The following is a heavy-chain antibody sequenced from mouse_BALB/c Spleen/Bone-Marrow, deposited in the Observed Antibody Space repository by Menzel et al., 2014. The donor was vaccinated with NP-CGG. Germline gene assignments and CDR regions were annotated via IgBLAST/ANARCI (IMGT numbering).Heavy chain of an antibody. CDR1: GFTFSDYY. CDR3: ARHRYFDY. Sequence: EVQLVESGGGLVQPGGSLKLSCATSGFTFSDYYMYWVRQTPEKRLEWVAYISNGGGSTYYPDTVKGRFTISRDNAKNTLYLQMSRLKSEDTAMYYCARHRYFDYWGQGTTRTVSS. V-gene: IGHV5-12*02. J-gene: IGHJ2*01. CDR2: ISNGGGST.